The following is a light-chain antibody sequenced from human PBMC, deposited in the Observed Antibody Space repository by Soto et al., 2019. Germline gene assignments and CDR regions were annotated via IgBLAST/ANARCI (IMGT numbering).Light chain of an antibody. Sequence: QSALTQPASVSGSPGQSITISCTGTSSDIGGFDFVAWYQQQPGKAPKLLIYEVRNRPSGVSHRFSGSKSGDTASLTIFGLQAEDEGDYYCSSYTSTSSYVFGTGPKVTVL. CDR3: SSYTSTSSYV. CDR2: EVR. J-gene: IGLJ1*01. V-gene: IGLV2-14*01. CDR1: SSDIGGFDF.